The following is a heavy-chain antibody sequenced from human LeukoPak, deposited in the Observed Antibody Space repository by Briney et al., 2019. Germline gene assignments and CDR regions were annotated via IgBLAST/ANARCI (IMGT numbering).Heavy chain of an antibody. D-gene: IGHD2-15*01. CDR1: GYTFTSYG. CDR2: ISAYNGNT. J-gene: IGHJ4*02. CDR3: AREEGYCSGGSCYPSFDY. V-gene: IGHV1-18*01. Sequence: VASVTVSCKASGYTFTSYGISWVRQAPGQGLEWMGWISAYNGNTNCAQKLQGRVTMTTDTSTSTAYMELRSLRSDDTAVYYCAREEGYCSGGSCYPSFDYWGQGTLVTVSS.